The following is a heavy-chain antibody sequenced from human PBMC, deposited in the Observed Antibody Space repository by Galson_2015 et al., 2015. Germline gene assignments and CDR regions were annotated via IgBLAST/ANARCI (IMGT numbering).Heavy chain of an antibody. CDR1: GFTFGDYA. CDR2: IRSKAYGGTT. Sequence: SLRLSCAASGFTFGDYAMSWFRQAPGKGLEWVGFIRSKAYGGTTEYAASVKGRFTISRDDSKSIAYLQMNSLKTEDTAVYYCTRDDYYDSSGYYSFDYWGQGTLVTVSS. D-gene: IGHD3-22*01. CDR3: TRDDYYDSSGYYSFDY. J-gene: IGHJ4*02. V-gene: IGHV3-49*03.